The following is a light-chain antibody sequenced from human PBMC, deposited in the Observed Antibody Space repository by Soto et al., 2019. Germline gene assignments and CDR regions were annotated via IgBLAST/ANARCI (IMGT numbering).Light chain of an antibody. CDR1: SRDIGLYDF. J-gene: IGLJ2*01. CDR3: SAYAGTNDLGV. Sequence: QSVLSQPPSAYGSPGQSVTISCTGSSRDIGLYDFVSWYQQHPGKSPKLIIYEVSKRPSGVPDRFSGSKSGYTASLTVSDLQTEDAADYYCSAYAGTNDLGVFGGGTQLTVL. CDR2: EVS. V-gene: IGLV2-8*01.